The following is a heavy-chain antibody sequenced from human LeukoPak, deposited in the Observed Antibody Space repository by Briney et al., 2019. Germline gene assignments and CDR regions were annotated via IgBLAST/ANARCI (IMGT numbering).Heavy chain of an antibody. CDR3: ARTRRSNIVVVPAAADY. D-gene: IGHD2-2*01. CDR2: ISSSSSTI. CDR1: GFTFSSYS. J-gene: IGHJ4*02. V-gene: IGHV3-48*01. Sequence: PGGSLRLSCAASGFTFSSYSMNWVRQAPGKGLEWVSYISSSSSTIYYADSVKGRFTISRDNAKNSLYLQMNSLRAEDTAVYYCARTRRSNIVVVPAAADYWGQGTLVTVSS.